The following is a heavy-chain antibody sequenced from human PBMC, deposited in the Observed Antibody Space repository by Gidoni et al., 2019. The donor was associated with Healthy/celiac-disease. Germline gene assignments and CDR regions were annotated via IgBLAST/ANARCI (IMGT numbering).Heavy chain of an antibody. J-gene: IGHJ6*02. CDR2: ISSSSSYI. CDR3: ARGYGDYYYGMDV. Sequence: EVQLVESGGGLVKPGGSLRLSCAASAFTFSSYSMNWVRQAPGKGLEWVASISSSSSYIYYADSGKGRFTISRDNAKNALYLQMNSRRAEDTAVDYCARGYGDYYYGMDVGGQGTTVTVSS. V-gene: IGHV3-21*01. CDR1: AFTFSSYS. D-gene: IGHD4-17*01.